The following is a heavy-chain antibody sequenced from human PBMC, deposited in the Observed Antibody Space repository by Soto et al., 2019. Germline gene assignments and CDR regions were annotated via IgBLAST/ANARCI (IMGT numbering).Heavy chain of an antibody. CDR1: GYTFTGYY. Sequence: QVQLVQSGAEVKKPGASVKVSCKASGYTFTGYYMHWVRQAPGQGLEWMGWINPNSGGTNYAQKFQGWVTMTRDTSISTAYMELSRLRSDDTAVYYCARDLGDSSIAARRGFDPWGQGTLVTVSS. J-gene: IGHJ5*02. D-gene: IGHD6-6*01. CDR2: INPNSGGT. V-gene: IGHV1-2*04. CDR3: ARDLGDSSIAARRGFDP.